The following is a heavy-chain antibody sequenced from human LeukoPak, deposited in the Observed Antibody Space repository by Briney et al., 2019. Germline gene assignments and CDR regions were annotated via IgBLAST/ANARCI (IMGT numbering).Heavy chain of an antibody. D-gene: IGHD3-9*01. J-gene: IGHJ5*02. Sequence: SETLSLTCTVSGGSISSYYWSWIRQPAGKGLEWIGRIYTSGSTNYNPSLKSRVTMSVDTSKNQFSLKLSSVTAADTAVYYCAREGLYDILTGYSYNWFDPWGQEPWSPSPQ. CDR2: IYTSGST. CDR3: AREGLYDILTGYSYNWFDP. V-gene: IGHV4-4*07. CDR1: GGSISSYY.